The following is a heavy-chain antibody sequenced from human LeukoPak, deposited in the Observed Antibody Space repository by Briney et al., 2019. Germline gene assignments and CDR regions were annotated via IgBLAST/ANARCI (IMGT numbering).Heavy chain of an antibody. CDR2: ISSGSGSI. CDR1: GFTFSSYT. D-gene: IGHD1-26*01. CDR3: ATESGTYSGTCFDY. V-gene: IGHV3-48*04. Sequence: GGSLRLSCAASGFTFSSYTMNWVRQAPGKGLEWVSYISSGSGSIYYADSVKGRFTISRDNAKNSLYLQMNSLRAEDTAVYYCATESGTYSGTCFDYWGQGTLVTVSS. J-gene: IGHJ4*02.